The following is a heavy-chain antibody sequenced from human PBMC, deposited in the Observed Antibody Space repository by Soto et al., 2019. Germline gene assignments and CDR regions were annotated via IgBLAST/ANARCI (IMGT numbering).Heavy chain of an antibody. Sequence: QVQLVESGGGLVRPGGSLRLSCAASGFTFSDYYMSWIRQVPGKGLEWVAYISGTRDSIPYAALVKGRFTISRDNAKNSLYLQMNILRAEDTAVYYCARVGVVTAAGTSDYWGQGTLVTVSS. J-gene: IGHJ4*02. CDR2: ISGTRDSI. V-gene: IGHV3-11*04. D-gene: IGHD6-13*01. CDR1: GFTFSDYY. CDR3: ARVGVVTAAGTSDY.